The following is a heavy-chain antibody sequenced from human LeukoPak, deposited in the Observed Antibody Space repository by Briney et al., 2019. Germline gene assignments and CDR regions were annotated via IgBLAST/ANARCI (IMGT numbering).Heavy chain of an antibody. CDR3: ARERLSMVRGVIPKEAWGWFDP. D-gene: IGHD3-10*01. Sequence: SETLSLTCAVYGGSFSGYYWSWIRQPAGKGLEWIGRIYTSGNTNYNPSLKSRATISVDTSKNQFSLELSSVTAADTAVYYCARERLSMVRGVIPKEAWGWFDPWGQGTLVTVSS. J-gene: IGHJ5*02. CDR2: IYTSGNT. CDR1: GGSFSGYY. V-gene: IGHV4-4*07.